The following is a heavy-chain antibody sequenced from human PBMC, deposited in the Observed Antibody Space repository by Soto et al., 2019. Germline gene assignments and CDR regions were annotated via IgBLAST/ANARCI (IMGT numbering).Heavy chain of an antibody. CDR2: INHSGSN. Sequence: QVQLQQWGAGLLKPSETLSLTCAVYGGSFSGFYWSWIRQPPGKGLECIGEINHSGSNNYNPSLTSRVTISVDTSKNQFSLKLSSVTAADTAVYYCARESIAWGVEQLVRVDWFDPWGQGTLVTVSS. D-gene: IGHD6-13*01. V-gene: IGHV4-34*01. CDR1: GGSFSGFY. J-gene: IGHJ5*02. CDR3: ARESIAWGVEQLVRVDWFDP.